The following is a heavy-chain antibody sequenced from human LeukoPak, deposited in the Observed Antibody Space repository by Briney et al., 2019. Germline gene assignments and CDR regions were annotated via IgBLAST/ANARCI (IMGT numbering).Heavy chain of an antibody. D-gene: IGHD4-17*01. CDR2: IYYSGST. V-gene: IGHV4-39*01. CDR3: ARVNGDYFSGYFDY. CDR1: GGSISSGSYY. Sequence: SETLSLTCTVSGGSISSGSYYWGWIRQPPGKGLEWIGNIYYSGSTYYNPSLKSRVTKSVDTSKNQFSLKLSSVTAADTAVYYCARVNGDYFSGYFDYWGQGTLVTVSS. J-gene: IGHJ4*02.